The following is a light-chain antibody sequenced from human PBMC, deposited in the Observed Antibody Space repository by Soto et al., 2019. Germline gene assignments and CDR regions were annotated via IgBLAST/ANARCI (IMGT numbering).Light chain of an antibody. Sequence: EIVMTQSPATLSVSPGERATTSCRTSQIVSRNLAWYQQKPGQAPRLLIYGAATRATGIPARFSGSGSGTDFTLTISSLQSEDFAVYYCQQYNNWPYTFGQGTKLEIK. CDR1: QIVSRN. V-gene: IGKV3-15*01. J-gene: IGKJ2*01. CDR3: QQYNNWPYT. CDR2: GAA.